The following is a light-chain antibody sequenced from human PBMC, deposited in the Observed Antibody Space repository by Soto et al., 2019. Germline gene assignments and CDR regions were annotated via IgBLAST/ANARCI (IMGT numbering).Light chain of an antibody. CDR3: GTWDSSLSAGI. J-gene: IGLJ1*01. CDR1: SSNIGNNY. Sequence: QRVLMHPPSVSAAPGHNVTISCPASSSNIGNNYVSWYQQLPGTAPKLLIYDNNKRPSGIPDRFSGSKSCTAATLGITGLQTGDEADYYCGTWDSSLSAGIFGPGTKVTVL. CDR2: DNN. V-gene: IGLV1-51*01.